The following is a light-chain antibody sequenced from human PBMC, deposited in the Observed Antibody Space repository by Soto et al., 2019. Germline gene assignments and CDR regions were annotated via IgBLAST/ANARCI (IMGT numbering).Light chain of an antibody. CDR2: DAS. CDR1: QAIKNF. J-gene: IGKJ5*01. CDR3: QQSDNLPLT. V-gene: IGKV1-33*01. Sequence: DFQMTQSPSSLSASVGDRVTMTCRATQAIKNFLNWYQQKPGRAPKLLISDASTLQRGVPSRFSGSGSGTHFTFVISSLQPEDVGTYYCQQSDNLPLTFGQGTRLDIK.